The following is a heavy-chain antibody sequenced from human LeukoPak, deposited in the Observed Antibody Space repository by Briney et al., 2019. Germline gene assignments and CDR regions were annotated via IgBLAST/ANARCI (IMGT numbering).Heavy chain of an antibody. Sequence: GGSLRLSCAASGFTFSSYSMNWVRRAPGKGLEWVSSISSSSSYIYYADSVKGRFTISRDNAKNSLYLQMNSLRAEDTAVYYCARVRKTPHYYYGMDVWGQGTTVTVSS. CDR3: ARVRKTPHYYYGMDV. CDR2: ISSSSSYI. CDR1: GFTFSSYS. V-gene: IGHV3-21*01. J-gene: IGHJ6*02. D-gene: IGHD1-14*01.